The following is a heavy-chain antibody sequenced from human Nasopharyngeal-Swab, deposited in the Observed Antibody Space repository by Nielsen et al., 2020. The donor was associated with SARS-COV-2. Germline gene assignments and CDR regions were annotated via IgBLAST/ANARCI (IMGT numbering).Heavy chain of an antibody. CDR1: GYTFTSYG. V-gene: IGHV1-18*01. CDR2: ISAYNGNT. D-gene: IGHD3-10*01. CDR3: ARGGITMVRGVPVPRGFDY. Sequence: ASVKVSCKASGYTFTSYGISWVRQAPGQGLEWMGWISAYNGNTNYAQKLQGRVTMTTDTSTSTAYMELRSLRSDDTAVYYCARGGITMVRGVPVPRGFDYWGQGTLVTVSS. J-gene: IGHJ4*02.